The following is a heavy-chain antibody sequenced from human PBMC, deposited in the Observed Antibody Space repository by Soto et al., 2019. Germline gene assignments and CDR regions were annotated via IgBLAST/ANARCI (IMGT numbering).Heavy chain of an antibody. V-gene: IGHV2-5*02. CDR1: GFSLSTSGVG. J-gene: IGHJ6*03. Sequence: ESGPTLVNPTQTPTLTCTFSGFSLSTSGVGVGWIRQPPGKALEWLALIYWDDGKRYSPSLKSRLTITKDTSKNQVVLTMTNMDPVDTATYYCGTQTWVRGVIPNYYYMDVWGKGTTVTVSS. CDR3: GTQTWVRGVIPNYYYMDV. CDR2: IYWDDGK. D-gene: IGHD3-10*01.